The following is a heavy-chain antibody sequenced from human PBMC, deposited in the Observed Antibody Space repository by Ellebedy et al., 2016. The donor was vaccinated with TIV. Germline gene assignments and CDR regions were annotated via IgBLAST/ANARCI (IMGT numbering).Heavy chain of an antibody. D-gene: IGHD2-15*01. CDR1: GYTFTTFA. CDR2: INVADANT. CDR3: ARDAIGYCSGGSCTNSWFDP. Sequence: AASVKVSCKASGYTFTTFAIHWVRQAPGQSPEWMGWINVADANTKYEQKFQGRVTFTRDTSANTVYMHFNSLRPEDSGVYYCARDAIGYCSGGSCTNSWFDPWGQGTLVTVSS. V-gene: IGHV1-3*01. J-gene: IGHJ5*02.